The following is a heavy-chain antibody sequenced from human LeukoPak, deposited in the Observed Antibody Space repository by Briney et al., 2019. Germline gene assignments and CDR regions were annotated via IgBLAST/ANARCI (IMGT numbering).Heavy chain of an antibody. CDR1: GFTVSSNY. CDR3: AKMSSSDHFDY. V-gene: IGHV3-66*02. Sequence: GGSLRLSCAASGFTVSSNYMSWVRQAPGKGLEWVSVIYSSGSTYHTDSVKGRFTISRDNSKNTLYLQMNSLRAEDTAVYYCAKMSSSDHFDYWGQGTLVTVSS. J-gene: IGHJ4*02. D-gene: IGHD6-6*01. CDR2: IYSSGST.